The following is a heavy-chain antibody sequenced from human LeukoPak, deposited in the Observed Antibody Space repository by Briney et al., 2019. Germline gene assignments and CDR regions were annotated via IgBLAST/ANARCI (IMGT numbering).Heavy chain of an antibody. CDR1: GFSFSSYA. CDR2: ISYDGSNK. D-gene: IGHD6-13*01. J-gene: IGHJ4*02. Sequence: AGSLTLSCAASGFSFSSYAMHWVRQPPGKGLEWVAVISYDGSNKYYADSVTGRFIICRDTSKNTLYRQMNSLRAAETAVYYCARDGGVSSSWADYWGQGTLVTVSS. CDR3: ARDGGVSSSWADY. V-gene: IGHV3-30*04.